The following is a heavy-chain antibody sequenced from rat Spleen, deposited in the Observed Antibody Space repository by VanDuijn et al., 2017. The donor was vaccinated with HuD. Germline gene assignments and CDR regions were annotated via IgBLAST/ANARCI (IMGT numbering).Heavy chain of an antibody. V-gene: IGHV5-25*01. CDR3: ASPVPYVDY. D-gene: IGHD1-4*01. Sequence: EVQLVESGGGLVQPGRSMKLSCAASGFTFSNYDMAWVRQAPTKGLEWVASMSYDGTSTYYRDFVKGRFTISRDNADSTLYLQMDSLRSEDTATYYCASPVPYVDYWGQGVMVTVSA. J-gene: IGHJ2*01. CDR2: MSYDGTST. CDR1: GFTFSNYD.